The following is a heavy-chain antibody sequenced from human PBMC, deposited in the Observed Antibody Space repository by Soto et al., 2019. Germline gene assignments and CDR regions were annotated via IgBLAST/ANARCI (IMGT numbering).Heavy chain of an antibody. CDR1: GFSFSDYG. Sequence: PGGSLRLSCAASGFSFSDYGMHWVRQSPGKGLEWVAVISYDGFNKYYSDSVKGRFTISRDNSKNTLFLQMNSLRAEDTAMYYCAKDPIVGTILYYFDNWGQGTLVTVS. J-gene: IGHJ4*02. V-gene: IGHV3-30*18. CDR2: ISYDGFNK. CDR3: AKDPIVGTILYYFDN. D-gene: IGHD1-26*01.